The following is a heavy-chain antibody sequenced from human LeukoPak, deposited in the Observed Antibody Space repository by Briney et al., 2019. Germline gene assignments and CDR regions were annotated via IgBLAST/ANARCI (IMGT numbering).Heavy chain of an antibody. CDR3: ARRYGP. CDR1: GGSISSSYYY. J-gene: IGHJ5*02. Sequence: SETLSLTCTVSGGSISSSYYYWGWIRQPPGKGLEWIGSIYSSGSTYYNPSLKSRVTISVDTSKNQFSLRLTSVTAADTAVYYCARRYGPWGQGTLVTVSS. CDR2: IYSSGST. D-gene: IGHD4-17*01. V-gene: IGHV4-39*01.